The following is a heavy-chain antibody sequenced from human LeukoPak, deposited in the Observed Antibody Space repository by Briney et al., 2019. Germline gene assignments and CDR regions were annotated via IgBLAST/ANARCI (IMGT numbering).Heavy chain of an antibody. D-gene: IGHD6-13*01. Sequence: GSLRLSCAASGFTFSSYSMNWVRQAPGKGLEWVSSISSSSSYIYYADSLKGRFTISRDNAKNSLYLQMNSLRAEDTAVCYCARDRGVYSRTLEDWGQGTLVTVSS. J-gene: IGHJ4*02. CDR1: GFTFSSYS. CDR3: ARDRGVYSRTLED. V-gene: IGHV3-21*01. CDR2: ISSSSSYI.